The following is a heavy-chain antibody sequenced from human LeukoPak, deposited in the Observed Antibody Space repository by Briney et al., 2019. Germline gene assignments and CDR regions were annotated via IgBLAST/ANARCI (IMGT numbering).Heavy chain of an antibody. CDR3: ARVGTVTTQGIWYFDL. V-gene: IGHV4-30-4*08. D-gene: IGHD4-17*01. CDR2: IYYSGST. Sequence: SETLSLTCTVSGGSISSGDYYWSWIRQPPGKGLEWIGYIYYSGSTYYNPSLKSRVTISVDTSKNQFSLKLSSVTAADTAVYYCARVGTVTTQGIWYFDLWGRGTLVTVSS. CDR1: GGSISSGDYY. J-gene: IGHJ2*01.